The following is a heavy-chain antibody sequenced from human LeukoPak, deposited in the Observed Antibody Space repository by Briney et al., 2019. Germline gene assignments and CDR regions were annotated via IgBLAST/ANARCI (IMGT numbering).Heavy chain of an antibody. D-gene: IGHD3-22*01. V-gene: IGHV1-46*01. CDR1: GYTFTGYY. CDR3: ARGRSSSRGPVVVITTFDY. CDR2: INPSGGST. Sequence: ASVKVSCKASGYTFTGYYMHWVRQAPGQGLEWMGIINPSGGSTSYAQKFQGRVTMTRDTSTSTVYMELSSLRSEDTAVYYCARGRSSSRGPVVVITTFDYWGRGTLVTVSS. J-gene: IGHJ4*02.